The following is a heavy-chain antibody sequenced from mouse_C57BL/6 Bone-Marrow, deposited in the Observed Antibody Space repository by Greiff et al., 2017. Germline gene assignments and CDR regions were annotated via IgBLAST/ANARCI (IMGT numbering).Heavy chain of an antibody. CDR1: GFNIKDDY. V-gene: IGHV14-4*01. D-gene: IGHD1-1*01. Sequence: EVQGVESGAELVRPGASVKLSCTASGFNIKDDYMHWVKQRPEQGLEWIGWIDPENGDTEYASKFQGKATITADTSSNTAYLQLSSLTSEDTAVYYCTALVATDYWGQGTTLTVSS. CDR2: IDPENGDT. CDR3: TALVATDY. J-gene: IGHJ2*01.